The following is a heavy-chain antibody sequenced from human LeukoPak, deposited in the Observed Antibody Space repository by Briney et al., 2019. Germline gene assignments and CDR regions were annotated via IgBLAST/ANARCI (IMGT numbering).Heavy chain of an antibody. D-gene: IGHD3-22*01. CDR3: AKDRHHYSSGSVGYFDY. CDR2: IRYDGSNK. Sequence: GGSLRLSCVASGFTFGIYAMSWVRQAPGKGLEWVAFIRYDGSNKYYADSVKGRFTISRDNSKNTLYLQMNSLRAEDTAVYYCAKDRHHYSSGSVGYFDYWGQGTLVTVSS. J-gene: IGHJ4*02. CDR1: GFTFGIYA. V-gene: IGHV3-30*02.